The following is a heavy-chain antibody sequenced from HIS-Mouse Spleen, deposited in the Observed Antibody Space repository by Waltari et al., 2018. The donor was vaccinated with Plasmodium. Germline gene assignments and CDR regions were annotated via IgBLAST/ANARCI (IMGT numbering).Heavy chain of an antibody. Sequence: QVQLVESGGGVVQPGRSLRLSCAASGFTFSSYGMHWVRQAPGKGMEWVAVISYDGSKKYYADSVKGRFTISRDNSKNTLYLQMNSLRAEDTAVYYCAKEVLGYYDFWSRPDYWGQGTLVTVSS. J-gene: IGHJ4*02. D-gene: IGHD3-3*01. CDR3: AKEVLGYYDFWSRPDY. V-gene: IGHV3-30*18. CDR1: GFTFSSYG. CDR2: ISYDGSKK.